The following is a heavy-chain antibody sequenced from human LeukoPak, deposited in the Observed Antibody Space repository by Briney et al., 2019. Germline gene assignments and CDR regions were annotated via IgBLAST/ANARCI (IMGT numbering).Heavy chain of an antibody. CDR1: GGSISSSSYY. D-gene: IGHD2-2*01. Sequence: SETLSLTCTVSGGSISSSSYYWGWIRQPPGKGLEWIGSIYYSGSTYYNPSLKSRVTISVDTSKNQFSLKLSSVTAADTAVYYCARETGYCSSTSCSKYFDYWGQGTLVTVSS. J-gene: IGHJ4*02. V-gene: IGHV4-39*07. CDR3: ARETGYCSSTSCSKYFDY. CDR2: IYYSGST.